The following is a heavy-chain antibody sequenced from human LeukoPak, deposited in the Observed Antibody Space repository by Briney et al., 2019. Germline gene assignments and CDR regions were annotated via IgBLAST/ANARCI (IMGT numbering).Heavy chain of an antibody. V-gene: IGHV1-69*13. CDR1: GGTFSSYA. Sequence: SVKVSCKASGGTFSSYAINWVRQAPGQGLEWMGGIIPIFGTANYAQKFQGRVTITADESTSTAYMELSSLRSEDTAVYYCARDYYDSSGSRIDYWGQGTLVTVSS. CDR2: IIPIFGTA. D-gene: IGHD3-22*01. CDR3: ARDYYDSSGSRIDY. J-gene: IGHJ4*02.